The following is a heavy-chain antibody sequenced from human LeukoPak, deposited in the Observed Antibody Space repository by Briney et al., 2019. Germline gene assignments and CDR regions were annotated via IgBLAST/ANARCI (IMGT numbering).Heavy chain of an antibody. CDR1: GGTFSSYA. Sequence: ASVKVSCKASGGTFSSYALSWVRQAPGRGLEWMGRIIPIFGTANYAQKFQGRVTITTDESTGTAYMELSSLRSEDTAVYYCARDGCSSTGTRSGGSCFDLYWGQGTLVTVSS. CDR3: ARDGCSSTGTRSGGSCFDLY. J-gene: IGHJ4*02. V-gene: IGHV1-69*05. CDR2: IIPIFGTA. D-gene: IGHD2-15*01.